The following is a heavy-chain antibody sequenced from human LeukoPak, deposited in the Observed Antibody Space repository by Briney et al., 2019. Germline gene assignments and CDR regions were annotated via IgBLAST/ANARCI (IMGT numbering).Heavy chain of an antibody. Sequence: SETLSLTCAVYGGSFSGYYWSWIRQPAGKGLEWIGRIDTYGSTKYNPSLKSRVTISVDTSKNQFSLNLSSVTAADTAVYYCARVGVTADFDYWGQGTLVTVSS. D-gene: IGHD1-26*01. J-gene: IGHJ4*02. CDR3: ARVGVTADFDY. V-gene: IGHV4-59*10. CDR1: GGSFSGYY. CDR2: IDTYGST.